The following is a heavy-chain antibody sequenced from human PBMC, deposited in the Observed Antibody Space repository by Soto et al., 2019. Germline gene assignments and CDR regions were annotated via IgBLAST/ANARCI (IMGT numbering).Heavy chain of an antibody. CDR2: ISGSGGST. J-gene: IGHJ4*02. D-gene: IGHD3-3*01. V-gene: IGHV3-23*01. Sequence: PGGSLRLSCAASGFTFSSYAMSWVRQAPGKGLEWVSAISGSGGSTYYADSVKGRFTISRDNSKNTLYLQMNSLRAEDTAVYYCAKDAGVYDFWSGYPFDYWGQGTRVTVSS. CDR3: AKDAGVYDFWSGYPFDY. CDR1: GFTFSSYA.